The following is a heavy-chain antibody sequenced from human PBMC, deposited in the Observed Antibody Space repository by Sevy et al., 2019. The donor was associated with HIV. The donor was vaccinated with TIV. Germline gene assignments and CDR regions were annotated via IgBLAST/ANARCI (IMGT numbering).Heavy chain of an antibody. D-gene: IGHD4-17*01. Sequence: GGSLRLSCAASGFTVSSNYMSWVRQAPGKGLEWLSVIYSGGSTYYADSVKGRFTISRDNSKNTLYLQMNSLRAEDTAVYSCARETRYGGNSPSLFDYWGQGTLVTVSS. V-gene: IGHV3-53*01. CDR1: GFTVSSNY. CDR3: ARETRYGGNSPSLFDY. CDR2: IYSGGST. J-gene: IGHJ4*02.